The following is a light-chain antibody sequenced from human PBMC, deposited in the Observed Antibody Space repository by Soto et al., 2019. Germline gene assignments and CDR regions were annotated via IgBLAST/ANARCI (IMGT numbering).Light chain of an antibody. CDR3: QVWDSTSDLAV. J-gene: IGLJ1*01. CDR2: EDS. CDR1: NIGSKR. Sequence: VLTQPPSVSVAPGQTARMTCGGNNIGSKRVQWYQHKAGQAPVMVVYEDSDRPSGTPERFSGSNSGNTATLTISRVEAGDEADYYCQVWDSTSDLAVFGTGTKLTVL. V-gene: IGLV3-21*02.